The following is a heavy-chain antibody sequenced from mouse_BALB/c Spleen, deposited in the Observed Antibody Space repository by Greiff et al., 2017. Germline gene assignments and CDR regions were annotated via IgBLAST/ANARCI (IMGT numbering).Heavy chain of an antibody. CDR2: ISSGSSTI. CDR3: ARFVTTVGLDY. CDR1: GFTFSSFG. D-gene: IGHD1-1*01. Sequence: EVKLVESGGGLVQPGGSRKLSCAASGFTFSSFGMHWVRQAPEKGLEWVAYISSGSSTIYYADTVKGRFTISRDNPKNTLFLQMTSLRSEDTAMYYCARFVTTVGLDYWGQGTTLTVSS. J-gene: IGHJ2*01. V-gene: IGHV5-17*02.